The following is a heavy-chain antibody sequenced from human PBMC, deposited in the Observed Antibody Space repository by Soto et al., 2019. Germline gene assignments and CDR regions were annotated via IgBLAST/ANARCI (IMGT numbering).Heavy chain of an antibody. CDR3: ASCYGDYEFPCEY. Sequence: GGSLRLSCAASGFPFIAYTMTWVRQAPGKRLEWISYMSSTSNIAYYVDSVNGRFTTSRDNDKNSLYLQMNSLRDEDTAVYYCASCYGDYEFPCEYWGQGTLVTVSS. CDR1: GFPFIAYT. V-gene: IGHV3-48*02. J-gene: IGHJ4*02. D-gene: IGHD4-17*01. CDR2: MSSTSNIA.